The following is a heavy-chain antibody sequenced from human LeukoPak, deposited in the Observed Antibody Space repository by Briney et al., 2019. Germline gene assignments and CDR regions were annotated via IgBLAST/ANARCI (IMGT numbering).Heavy chain of an antibody. Sequence: ASVKVSCTASGYTLTSYNMRWVRQAPGQGLECMGIINTSGGSTSYAQKFQGRVTMTRDTSTSTVYMELSSLRSEDTAVYYCARAITGTTALGYWGQGTLVTVSS. CDR1: GYTLTSYN. J-gene: IGHJ4*02. D-gene: IGHD1-7*01. CDR2: INTSGGST. CDR3: ARAITGTTALGY. V-gene: IGHV1-46*03.